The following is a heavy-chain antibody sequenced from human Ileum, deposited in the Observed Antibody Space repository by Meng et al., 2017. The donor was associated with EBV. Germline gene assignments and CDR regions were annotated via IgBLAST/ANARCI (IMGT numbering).Heavy chain of an antibody. V-gene: IGHV4-59*01. Sequence: ESCPGLGKPSEPLSVPCSVSGGSITGSHWSWIRQRPGKGLEWSAYSHYGGSATYNPSLQSQVTISVDTSKSQFSLKLSSLTAADTAVYYCARFEKVEAGYYFDYWGQGTLVTVSS. CDR2: SHYGGSA. CDR3: ARFEKVEAGYYFDY. J-gene: IGHJ4*02. CDR1: GGSITGSH. D-gene: IGHD2-15*01.